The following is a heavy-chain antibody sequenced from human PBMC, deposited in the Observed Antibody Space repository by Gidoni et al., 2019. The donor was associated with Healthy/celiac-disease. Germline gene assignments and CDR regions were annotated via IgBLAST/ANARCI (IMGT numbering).Heavy chain of an antibody. V-gene: IGHV3-21*01. D-gene: IGHD3-3*01. CDR3: ARDSSDITIFGVVYQDYYMDV. Sequence: EVQLVESGGGLVKPGGSLRLSCAASGFTFSSYSMNWVRQAPGKGLEWVSSISSSSSYIYYADSVKGRFTISRDNAKNSLYLQMNSLRAEDTAVYYCARDSSDITIFGVVYQDYYMDVWGKGTTVTVSS. CDR1: GFTFSSYS. CDR2: ISSSSSYI. J-gene: IGHJ6*03.